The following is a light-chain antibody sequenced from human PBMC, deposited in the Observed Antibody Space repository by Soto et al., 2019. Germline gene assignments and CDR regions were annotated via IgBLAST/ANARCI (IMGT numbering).Light chain of an antibody. V-gene: IGKV1-5*01. CDR3: QQSNSSSWT. Sequence: DIQMTQSPSTLSASVGDRVTITCRASQSISSWLAWYQQKPGKAPKLLIYAASSLESGVPSRFSGSGSGTDFTLTISSLQPDDFATYYCQQSNSSSWTFGEGTKVEIK. CDR1: QSISSW. CDR2: AAS. J-gene: IGKJ1*01.